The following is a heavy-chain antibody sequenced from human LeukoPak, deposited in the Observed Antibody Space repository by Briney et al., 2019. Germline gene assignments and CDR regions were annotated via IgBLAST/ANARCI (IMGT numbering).Heavy chain of an antibody. D-gene: IGHD3-22*01. CDR3: ARLAETHYYDSSGFYRGDYYYYMDV. Sequence: GASVKVSCKASGYTFTSYDFTWVRQAPGQGLEWMGRISANNGNTKCAQKLQGRVTMTTDTSTSTAYMELRSLRSDDTAVYYCARLAETHYYDSSGFYRGDYYYYMDVWGKGTTVTVSS. CDR1: GYTFTSYD. V-gene: IGHV1-18*01. CDR2: ISANNGNT. J-gene: IGHJ6*03.